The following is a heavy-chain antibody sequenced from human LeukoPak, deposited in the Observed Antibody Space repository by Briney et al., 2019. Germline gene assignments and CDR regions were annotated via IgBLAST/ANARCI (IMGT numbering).Heavy chain of an antibody. V-gene: IGHV3-23*01. J-gene: IGHJ3*02. Sequence: GGSLRLSCAASGFTFSSYAMSWVRQAPGKGLDWVSSISGSGGSTYYADSVRGRFTVSRDNSRNTLALQMNSLRAEDTAVYYCAGSPTVDAAFDIWGQGTMVTVSS. CDR1: GFTFSSYA. CDR2: ISGSGGST. D-gene: IGHD4-23*01. CDR3: AGSPTVDAAFDI.